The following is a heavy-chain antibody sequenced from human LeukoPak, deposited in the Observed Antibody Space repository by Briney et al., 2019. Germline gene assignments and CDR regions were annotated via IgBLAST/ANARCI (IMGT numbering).Heavy chain of an antibody. V-gene: IGHV3-30*02. CDR1: GFTFSTYG. CDR2: IRYDGTNK. J-gene: IGHJ6*03. CDR3: AKDRDYGDYPSAYYYYMDV. Sequence: GGSLRLSCAASGFTFSTYGIHWVRQAPGKGLEWVAFIRYDGTNKWYANSVKGRFTVSRDNSKNMLYLQMNSLRAEDTAVYHCAKDRDYGDYPSAYYYYMDVWGKGTTVTVSS. D-gene: IGHD4-17*01.